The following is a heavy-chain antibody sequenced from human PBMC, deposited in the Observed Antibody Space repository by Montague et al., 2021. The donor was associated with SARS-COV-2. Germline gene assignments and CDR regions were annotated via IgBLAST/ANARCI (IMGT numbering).Heavy chain of an antibody. Sequence: PALVKPTQTLTLTCTFSGFSLSTSGICVSWIRQPPGKALEWLARXDWDDDKYYSTSLKTRLTISRDTSKNQVVLTMTNMDPVDTATYYCARTTMITFGGVIVPFDYWGQGTLVTVSS. CDR1: GFSLSTSGIC. CDR2: XDWDDDK. CDR3: ARTTMITFGGVIVPFDY. D-gene: IGHD3-16*02. J-gene: IGHJ4*02. V-gene: IGHV2-70*11.